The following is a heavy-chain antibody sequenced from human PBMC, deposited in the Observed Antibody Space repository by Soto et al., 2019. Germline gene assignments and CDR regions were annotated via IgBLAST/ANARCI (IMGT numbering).Heavy chain of an antibody. J-gene: IGHJ3*02. V-gene: IGHV1-8*01. CDR2: MNPNSGNT. CDR1: GYTFTSYD. CDR3: ARGLLLWFGQKYYTFDI. D-gene: IGHD3-10*01. Sequence: ASVKVSCKASGYTFTSYDINWVRQATGQGLEWMGWMNPNSGNTGYAQKFQGRVTMTRNTSISTAYMELSSLRSEDTAVYYCARGLLLWFGQKYYTFDIWGQGTMVAV.